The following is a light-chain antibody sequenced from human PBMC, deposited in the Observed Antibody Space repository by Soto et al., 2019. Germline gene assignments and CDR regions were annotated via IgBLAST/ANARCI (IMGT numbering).Light chain of an antibody. CDR3: QQYGSSLRT. CDR2: GAS. J-gene: IGKJ1*01. CDR1: QSVSSSY. V-gene: IGKV3-20*01. Sequence: EIVLTQSPGTLSLSPGERATLSCRASQSVSSSYLAWYQQKPGQAPRLLIYGASSRATGIPDRFSGSGSGTDFNLTISRLEPEDFAVYYCQQYGSSLRTFGQGTNVEI.